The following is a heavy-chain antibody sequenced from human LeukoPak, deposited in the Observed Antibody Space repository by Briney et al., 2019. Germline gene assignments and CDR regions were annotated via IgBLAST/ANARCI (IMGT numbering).Heavy chain of an antibody. J-gene: IGHJ4*02. Sequence: ASVKVSCKASGYTFTDFGISWVRQAPGQGLEWMGWISGSNGNSDYAQKFQGRVTMTTDTSTSTAYMELRSLRSDDTAVYYCASILRGIMDYWGQGTLVTVSS. V-gene: IGHV1-18*01. CDR1: GYTFTDFG. CDR3: ASILRGIMDY. CDR2: ISGSNGNS. D-gene: IGHD3-10*01.